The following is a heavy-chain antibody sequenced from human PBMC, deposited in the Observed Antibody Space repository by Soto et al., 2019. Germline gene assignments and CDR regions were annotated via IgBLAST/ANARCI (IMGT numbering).Heavy chain of an antibody. V-gene: IGHV1-46*03. CDR1: GYTFTSYY. CDR3: ARGPHLRLELPHYYYYMDV. Sequence: ASVKVSCKASGYTFTSYYMHWVRQAPVQGLEWMGIINPSGGSTSYAQKFQGRVTMTRDTSTSTVYMELSSLRSEDTAVYYCARGPHLRLELPHYYYYMDVWGKGTTVTVSS. J-gene: IGHJ6*03. CDR2: INPSGGST. D-gene: IGHD1-7*01.